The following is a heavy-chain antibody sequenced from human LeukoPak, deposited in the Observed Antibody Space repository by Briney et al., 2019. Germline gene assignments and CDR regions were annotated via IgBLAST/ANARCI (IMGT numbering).Heavy chain of an antibody. Sequence: SETLSLTCTVSGGSLSSYFWSWIRQPPGKGLEWIAYIYYSGSTNYNPSLKSRVTISVDTSKNQFSLKLSSVTAADTAVYYCARLDDYGDYFDYWGQGTLVTVSS. CDR1: GGSLSSYF. CDR3: ARLDDYGDYFDY. J-gene: IGHJ4*02. CDR2: IYYSGST. D-gene: IGHD4-17*01. V-gene: IGHV4-59*08.